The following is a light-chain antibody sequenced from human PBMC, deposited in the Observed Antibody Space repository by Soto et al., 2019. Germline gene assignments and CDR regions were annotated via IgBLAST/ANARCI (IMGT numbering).Light chain of an antibody. Sequence: EIVLAQSPGTLSLSPGERATLSCRASQSVSSSYLAWYQQKPGQAPRLLIYGASSMATGIPDRFSGSGSGTDFTLTISRLEPEDFAVYYCQQYGSSPTFGPGTKLEIK. CDR2: GAS. J-gene: IGKJ2*01. CDR1: QSVSSSY. V-gene: IGKV3-20*01. CDR3: QQYGSSPT.